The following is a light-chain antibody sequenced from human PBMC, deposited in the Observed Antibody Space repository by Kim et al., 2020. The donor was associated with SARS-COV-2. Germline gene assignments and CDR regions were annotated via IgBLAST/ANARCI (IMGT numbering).Light chain of an antibody. CDR3: QVWASGVV. Sequence: SYELTQPPSVSVAPGKTARITCGGNNIGSKSVHWYQQKPGQAPVLVIYYDSDRPSGIPERFSGSNSGNTATLTISRVEAGDEADYYCQVWASGVVFGGGT. V-gene: IGLV3-21*04. J-gene: IGLJ2*01. CDR1: NIGSKS. CDR2: YDS.